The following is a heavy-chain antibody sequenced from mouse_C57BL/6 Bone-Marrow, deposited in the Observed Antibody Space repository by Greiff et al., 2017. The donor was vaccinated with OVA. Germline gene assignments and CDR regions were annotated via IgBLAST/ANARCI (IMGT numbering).Heavy chain of an antibody. V-gene: IGHV1-81*01. CDR3: ARWLLRIYAMDY. CDR1: GYTFTSYG. D-gene: IGHD2-3*01. Sequence: QVQLQQSGAELARPGASVKLSCKASGYTFTSYGISWVKQRTGQGLEWIGEIYPRSGTTYYTEKFKGKATLPADKSSSTAYMERCSLTSEYSAVYFCARWLLRIYAMDYWGQGTSVTVSS. CDR2: IYPRSGTT. J-gene: IGHJ4*01.